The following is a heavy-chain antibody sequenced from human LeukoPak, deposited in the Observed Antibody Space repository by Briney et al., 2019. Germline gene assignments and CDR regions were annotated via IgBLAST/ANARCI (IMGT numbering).Heavy chain of an antibody. V-gene: IGHV3-30*04. J-gene: IGHJ4*02. D-gene: IGHD6-19*01. CDR2: ISYDGSNK. CDR3: AKGGSGWSPDY. Sequence: QAGGSLRLSCAASGFTFSSYAMHWVRQAPGKGLEWVAVISYDGSNKYYADSVKGRFTISRDNSKNTVYLQMNSLRAEDTAVYYCAKGGSGWSPDYWGQGTLVTVSS. CDR1: GFTFSSYA.